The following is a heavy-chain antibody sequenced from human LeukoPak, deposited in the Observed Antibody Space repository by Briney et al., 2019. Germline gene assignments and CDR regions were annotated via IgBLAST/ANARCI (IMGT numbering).Heavy chain of an antibody. V-gene: IGHV3-74*01. CDR1: GFTFSSHW. CDR3: ARVHYTSSWFVDY. D-gene: IGHD6-13*01. CDR2: INSDGSDT. Sequence: GGSLRLSCAASGFTFSSHWMHWVRQAPGKGLVWVSRINSDGSDTSYADSVKGRFTTSRDNAKNTLYLQMNSLRAEDTAVYYCARVHYTSSWFVDYWGQGTLVTVSS. J-gene: IGHJ4*02.